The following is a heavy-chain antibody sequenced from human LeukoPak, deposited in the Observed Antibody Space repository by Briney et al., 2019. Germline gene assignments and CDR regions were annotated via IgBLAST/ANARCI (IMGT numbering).Heavy chain of an antibody. CDR2: IYYSGST. CDR3: ARDNYDDAFDI. CDR1: GGSISSYY. Sequence: SETLSLTCAVAGGSISSYYCSWIRQPPGKGLEWIGYIYYSGSTNYNPSLKSRVTISVDTSKNQFSLKLSSVTAADTAVYYCARDNYDDAFDIWGQGTMVTVSS. J-gene: IGHJ3*02. V-gene: IGHV4-59*01. D-gene: IGHD4-11*01.